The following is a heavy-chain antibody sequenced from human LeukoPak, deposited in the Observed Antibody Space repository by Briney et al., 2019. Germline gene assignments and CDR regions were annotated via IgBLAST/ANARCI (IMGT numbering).Heavy chain of an antibody. V-gene: IGHV1-69*04. J-gene: IGHJ6*02. Sequence: GASVTVSCKASGGTFSSYAISWVRQAPGQGLEWMGRIIPIFGIANYAQKFQGRVTITADKSTSTAYMELSSLRSEDTAVYYCASSTIPLSQRIYYYGMDVWGQGTTVTVSS. CDR2: IIPIFGIA. D-gene: IGHD3-3*01. CDR1: GGTFSSYA. CDR3: ASSTIPLSQRIYYYGMDV.